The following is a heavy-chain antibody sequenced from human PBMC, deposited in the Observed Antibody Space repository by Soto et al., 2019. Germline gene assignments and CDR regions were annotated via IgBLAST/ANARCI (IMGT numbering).Heavy chain of an antibody. CDR2: IYDNGST. CDR1: GSSISPYH. V-gene: IGHV4-59*01. J-gene: IGHJ4*02. Sequence: KTSETLSLTCSVSGSSISPYHWSWIRQPPGKGLEWIGFIYDNGSTNYNPPLQSRVTISVDTSNNEFSLELSAMTAADTAVYYCARIPDYYYDNSGYPYYFDSWGQGTLVTVS. CDR3: ARIPDYYYDNSGYPYYFDS. D-gene: IGHD3-22*01.